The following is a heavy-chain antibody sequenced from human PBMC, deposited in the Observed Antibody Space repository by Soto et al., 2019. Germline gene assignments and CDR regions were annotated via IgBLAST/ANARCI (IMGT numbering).Heavy chain of an antibody. CDR2: IIPILGIA. Sequence: QVQLVQSGAEVKKPGSSVKVSCKASGGSFRSYTISWVRQAPGQGLEWMGRIIPILGIANYAQKFQGRVTITADKSTSTAYMELSSLRSEDTAVYYCARVMNGSGDYWGQVTLVTVSS. CDR3: ARVMNGSGDY. J-gene: IGHJ4*02. D-gene: IGHD3-10*01. CDR1: GGSFRSYT. V-gene: IGHV1-69*02.